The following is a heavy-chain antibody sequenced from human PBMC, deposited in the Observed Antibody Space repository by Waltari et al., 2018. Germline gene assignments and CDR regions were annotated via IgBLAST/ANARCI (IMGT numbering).Heavy chain of an antibody. CDR2: VRNDGGSK. Sequence: QVQLVESGGGVVQAGGSLSLSCAASGFNSGLYDMQWVRQAPGKGLEWLSFVRNDGGSKYFADSVKGRFTISRDNSKNTVFLQLNSLRPEDTGLYYCVKGGTSFDYWGQGARVTVTS. D-gene: IGHD1-26*01. V-gene: IGHV3-30*02. J-gene: IGHJ4*02. CDR3: VKGGTSFDY. CDR1: GFNSGLYD.